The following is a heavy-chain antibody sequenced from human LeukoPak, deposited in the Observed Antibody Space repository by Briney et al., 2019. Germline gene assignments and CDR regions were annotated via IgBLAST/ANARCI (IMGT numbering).Heavy chain of an antibody. D-gene: IGHD3-22*01. V-gene: IGHV3-23*01. CDR2: ISGSGGST. Sequence: GGSLRLSCAASGFTFSSYAMSWVRQAPGKGLEWVSAISGSGGSTYYADSVKGRFTISRDNSKNTLYLQMNSLRAEGTAVYYCAKDIALSYYYDSSGSVDYWGQGTLVTVSS. J-gene: IGHJ4*02. CDR1: GFTFSSYA. CDR3: AKDIALSYYYDSSGSVDY.